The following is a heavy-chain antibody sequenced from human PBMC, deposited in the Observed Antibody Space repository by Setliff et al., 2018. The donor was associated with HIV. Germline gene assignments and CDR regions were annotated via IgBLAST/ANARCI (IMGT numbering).Heavy chain of an antibody. CDR1: GGSISSSTYY. CDR3: ARDQGIAAAGSVY. J-gene: IGHJ4*02. D-gene: IGHD6-13*01. CDR2: IYFSGST. Sequence: SETLSLTCTVSGGSISSSTYYWGWIRQPPGKGLEWVGSIYFSGSTNYNPSLKSRATISVDKSKKQFSLKVTSVTAADTAVYYCARDQGIAAAGSVYWGQGTLVTVSS. V-gene: IGHV4-39*07.